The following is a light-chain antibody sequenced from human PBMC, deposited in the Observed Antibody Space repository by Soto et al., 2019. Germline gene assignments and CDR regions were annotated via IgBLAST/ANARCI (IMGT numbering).Light chain of an antibody. CDR2: DDN. J-gene: IGLJ1*01. V-gene: IGLV1-51*01. CDR1: SXNIGGNS. CDR3: GSWDSSLSAYV. Sequence: QSVLTQPRSVSGAAGQRVTISRTGSSXNIGGNSVSWYQQLPGTAPKLLIYDDNKRPSGIPDRFSGSKSGTSATLGITGFQTGDEADYYCGSWDSSLSAYVFGTGTKVIIL.